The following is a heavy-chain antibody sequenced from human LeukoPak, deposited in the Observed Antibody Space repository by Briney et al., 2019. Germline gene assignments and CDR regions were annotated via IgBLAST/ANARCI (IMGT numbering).Heavy chain of an antibody. CDR2: IFYSGGS. CDR1: GGSISSYY. J-gene: IGHJ4*02. V-gene: IGHV4-59*08. CDR3: ARLLRSGFYDTSGYTHFDY. Sequence: SGTLSLTCTVSGGSISSYYWTWIRQPPGKGLEWIGYIFYSGGSNYNPSLKSRVTISVDTSKNHFSLKLSSVTAADTAVYYCARLLRSGFYDTSGYTHFDYWGQGTLVTVSS. D-gene: IGHD3-22*01.